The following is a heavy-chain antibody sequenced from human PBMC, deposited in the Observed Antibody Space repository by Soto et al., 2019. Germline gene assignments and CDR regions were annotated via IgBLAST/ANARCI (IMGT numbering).Heavy chain of an antibody. CDR2: IYYSGST. CDR1: GGSISSYY. CDR3: ARSAGDFWSGYHPNYFDY. D-gene: IGHD3-3*01. J-gene: IGHJ4*02. Sequence: PSETLSLTCTVSGGSISSYYWSWIRQPPGKGLEWIGYIYYSGSTNYNPSLKSRVTISVDTSKNQFSLKLSSVTAADTAVYYCARSAGDFWSGYHPNYFDYWGQGTLVTVSS. V-gene: IGHV4-59*01.